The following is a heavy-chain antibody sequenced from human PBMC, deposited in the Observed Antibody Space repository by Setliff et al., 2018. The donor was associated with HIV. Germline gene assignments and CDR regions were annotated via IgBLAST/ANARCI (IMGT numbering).Heavy chain of an antibody. J-gene: IGHJ3*02. D-gene: IGHD3-22*01. CDR1: GCSFTSYW. CDR3: ARRRNDYYDSSGYHYGDAFDI. Sequence: GESLKISCKGSGCSFTSYWIGWVRQMPGKGLEWMGIIYPGDSDTRYSPSFQGQVTISADKSISTAYLQWSSLKASDTAMYYCARRRNDYYDSSGYHYGDAFDIWGQGTMVTVSS. CDR2: IYPGDSDT. V-gene: IGHV5-51*01.